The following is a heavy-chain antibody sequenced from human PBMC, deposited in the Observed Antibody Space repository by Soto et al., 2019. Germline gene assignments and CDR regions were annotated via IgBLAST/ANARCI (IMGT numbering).Heavy chain of an antibody. D-gene: IGHD2-2*01. CDR2: ISKSDYT. Sequence: GGSLRLSCTVSGFAFNNYGINWVRQAPGKGLEWVSSISKSDYTYYSDSVKGRFTISRDNAKNSVSLQMNTLRVEDTAAYYCAREDSIIIPAVSDFWGHGTLVPVSS. CDR3: AREDSIIIPAVSDF. V-gene: IGHV3-21*01. J-gene: IGHJ4*01. CDR1: GFAFNNYG.